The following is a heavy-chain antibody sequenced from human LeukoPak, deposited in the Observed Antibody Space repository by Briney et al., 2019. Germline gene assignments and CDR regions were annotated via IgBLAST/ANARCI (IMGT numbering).Heavy chain of an antibody. J-gene: IGHJ6*03. CDR2: ISWNRGSI. CDR3: ARGRYYYDSSGYYYDYYYYMDV. D-gene: IGHD3-22*01. CDR1: GFTVSSNY. V-gene: IGHV3-48*04. Sequence: PGGSLRLSCAASGFTVSSNYMSWVRQAPGKGLEWVSGISWNRGSIGYVDSVKGRFTISRDNAKNSLYLQMNSLRAEDTAVYYCARGRYYYDSSGYYYDYYYYMDVWGKGTTVTVSS.